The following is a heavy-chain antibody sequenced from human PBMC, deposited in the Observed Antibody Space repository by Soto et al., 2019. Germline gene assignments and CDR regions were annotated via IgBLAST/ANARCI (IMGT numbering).Heavy chain of an antibody. CDR1: GFTFSSYG. Sequence: PGGSLRLSCAASGFTFSSYGMHWVRQAPGKGLEWVAVISYDGSNKYYADSVKGRFTISRDNSKNTLYLQMNSLRAEDTAVYYCAKDHDTKGLFDCWGQRTLVTVSS. J-gene: IGHJ4*02. V-gene: IGHV3-30*18. CDR3: AKDHDTKGLFDC. CDR2: ISYDGSNK.